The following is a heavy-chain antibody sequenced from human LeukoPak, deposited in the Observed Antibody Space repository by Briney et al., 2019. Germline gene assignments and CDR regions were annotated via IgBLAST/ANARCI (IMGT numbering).Heavy chain of an antibody. Sequence: PSETLSLTCAVYGGSFTGYCWSWIRQPPGKGLEWIGEINHSGGTNYNPSLKSRVTISVDTSKNQFSLKLSSVTAADTAVYYCAREGGGSYSRGWFDPWGQGTLVTVSS. D-gene: IGHD1-26*01. J-gene: IGHJ5*02. CDR1: GGSFTGYC. CDR3: AREGGGSYSRGWFDP. CDR2: INHSGGT. V-gene: IGHV4-34*01.